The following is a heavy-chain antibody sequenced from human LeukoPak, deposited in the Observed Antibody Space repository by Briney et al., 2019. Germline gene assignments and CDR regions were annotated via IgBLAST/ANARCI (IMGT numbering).Heavy chain of an antibody. CDR2: FDLGAGET. Sequence: AAVTVSFKVSGYTLTKLSMHWVRQAPGKGREGMGGFDLGAGETIYAQRFQGRLTVTEDIFTDTANMELSSLRSEDTAVYYCATGIQLSPAASFYFDYWGQGTLVTVSP. CDR1: GYTLTKLS. CDR3: ATGIQLSPAASFYFDY. J-gene: IGHJ4*02. V-gene: IGHV1-24*01. D-gene: IGHD5-18*01.